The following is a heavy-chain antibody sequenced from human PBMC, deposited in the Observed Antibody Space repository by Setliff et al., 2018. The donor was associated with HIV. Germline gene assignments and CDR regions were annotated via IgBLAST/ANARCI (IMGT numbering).Heavy chain of an antibody. CDR2: IYYSGST. CDR3: ARTLRAAAMGYFDY. D-gene: IGHD5-18*01. CDR1: GGSISINSYY. J-gene: IGHJ4*02. Sequence: PSETLSLTCTVSGGSISINSYYWGWIRQPPGKGLEWIGSIYYSGSTYYKPSLKSRVTISVDTSTNQFSLKLTSVTAADTAVYYCARTLRAAAMGYFDYWGQGTMVAVSS. V-gene: IGHV4-39*01.